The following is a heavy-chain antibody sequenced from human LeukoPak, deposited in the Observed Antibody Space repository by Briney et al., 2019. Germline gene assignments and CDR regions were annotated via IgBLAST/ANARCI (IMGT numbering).Heavy chain of an antibody. CDR3: AREGWGGY. J-gene: IGHJ4*02. D-gene: IGHD3-16*01. CDR1: GFTFNNFW. V-gene: IGHV3-74*01. CDR2: INSDGSIT. Sequence: QAGGSLRLSCAASGFTFNNFWMHWVRHVPGKGLVWVSRINSDGSITNYADSVKGRFTISRDNAKNTVYLQMNSLRVEDTAVYYCAREGWGGYWGQGTLVTVSS.